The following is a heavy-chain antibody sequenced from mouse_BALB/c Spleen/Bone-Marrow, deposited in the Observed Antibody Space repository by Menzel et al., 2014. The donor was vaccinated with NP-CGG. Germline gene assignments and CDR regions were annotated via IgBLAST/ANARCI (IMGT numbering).Heavy chain of an antibody. V-gene: IGHV1S29*02. Sequence: EVKVVESGPELVKPGASVKISCKASGYTFTDYNMHWVKQSHGKSLEWIGYIYPYDGGTGYNQTFKSKATLTVDNSSSTVYMDLRRLTSEDSAGYYCARGGDRYDDWWAYWGQGTLVTGSA. D-gene: IGHD2-14*01. CDR2: IYPYDGGT. CDR1: GYTFTDYN. J-gene: IGHJ3*01. CDR3: ARGGDRYDDWWAY.